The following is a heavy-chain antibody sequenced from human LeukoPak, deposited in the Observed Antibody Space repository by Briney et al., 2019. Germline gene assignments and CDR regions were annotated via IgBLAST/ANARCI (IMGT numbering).Heavy chain of an antibody. Sequence: SETLSLTCTVSGGSISSSSYYWGWIRQPPGKVLEWIGSIYYSGSTYYNPSLKSRVTISVDTSKNQFSLKLSSVTAADTAVYYCARGRPHHYDFWSGYSRGYYYYMDVWGKGTTVTVSS. J-gene: IGHJ6*03. CDR1: GGSISSSSYY. V-gene: IGHV4-39*01. CDR3: ARGRPHHYDFWSGYSRGYYYYMDV. D-gene: IGHD3-3*01. CDR2: IYYSGST.